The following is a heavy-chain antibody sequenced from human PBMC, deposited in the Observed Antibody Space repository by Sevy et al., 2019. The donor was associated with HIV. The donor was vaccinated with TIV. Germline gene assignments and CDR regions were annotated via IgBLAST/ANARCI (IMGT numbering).Heavy chain of an antibody. Sequence: GGSLRLSCAASGFTFSSYAIHWVRQAPGKGLEWVTLISYDGSNKHYVDSVKGRFSISRDNSKNTVYLQMNSLRAEDTAVYYCAKAWGYQSSGSSLDAFDIWGQGTMATVSS. CDR1: GFTFSSYA. V-gene: IGHV3-30*18. CDR3: AKAWGYQSSGSSLDAFDI. J-gene: IGHJ3*02. CDR2: ISYDGSNK. D-gene: IGHD3-22*01.